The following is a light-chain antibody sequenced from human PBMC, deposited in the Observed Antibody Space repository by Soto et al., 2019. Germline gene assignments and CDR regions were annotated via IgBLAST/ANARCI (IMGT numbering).Light chain of an antibody. Sequence: QSVLTQPPSASGTPGQRVTISCSGSSSNIGSNTVNWYQQLPGTAPKLLIYETDQRPSGVPDRFSGSKSGTSASLAISGVQSEDEADYFCAAWDDSLSGLVLFGGGTKLTVL. CDR3: AAWDDSLSGLVL. J-gene: IGLJ2*01. V-gene: IGLV1-44*01. CDR1: SSNIGSNT. CDR2: ETD.